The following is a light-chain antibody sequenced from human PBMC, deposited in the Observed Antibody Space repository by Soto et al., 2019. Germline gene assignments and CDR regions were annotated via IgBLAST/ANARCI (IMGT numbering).Light chain of an antibody. CDR3: QQYGSPWT. J-gene: IGKJ1*01. Sequence: EIVLTQSPGTLSLSPGERATLSCRASQSVSSSYLAWYQQKPGQAPRLLIYGASSRATGIPDRFSGSGSGTDCTLTSSRLEPEDLAVYYCQQYGSPWTFGQGTKVEIK. V-gene: IGKV3-20*01. CDR1: QSVSSSY. CDR2: GAS.